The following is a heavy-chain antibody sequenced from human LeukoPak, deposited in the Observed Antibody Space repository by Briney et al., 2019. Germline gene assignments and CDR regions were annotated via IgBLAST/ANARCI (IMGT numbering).Heavy chain of an antibody. CDR2: ISGDGEST. D-gene: IGHD2-2*01. V-gene: IGHV3-23*01. CDR3: AKDRDCSSTGCYVFAN. CDR1: GVTLRNYA. J-gene: IGHJ4*02. Sequence: GGSLRLSCAASGVTLRNYAMTWIRQAPGKGLQWVSVISGDGESTYYADSVRGRFTISRDNSKNTMYLQMNNLRAEDTDIYYCAKDRDCSSTGCYVFANWGQGTLVTVSS.